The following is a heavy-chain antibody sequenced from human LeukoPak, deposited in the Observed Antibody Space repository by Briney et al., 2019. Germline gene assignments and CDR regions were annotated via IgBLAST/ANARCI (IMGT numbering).Heavy chain of an antibody. CDR3: ARDRHSGRFYTIDY. V-gene: IGHV3-33*01. CDR1: GFTLTGYG. Sequence: PGGSLRLSCAASGFTLTGYGMHWVRQAPGKGLEWVAVIWYDGNNKYYVDSVKGRFTISRDNSKNTLYLQMSSLRADDTAVYYCARDRHSGRFYTIDYWGQGTLVTVSS. J-gene: IGHJ4*02. CDR2: IWYDGNNK. D-gene: IGHD1-26*01.